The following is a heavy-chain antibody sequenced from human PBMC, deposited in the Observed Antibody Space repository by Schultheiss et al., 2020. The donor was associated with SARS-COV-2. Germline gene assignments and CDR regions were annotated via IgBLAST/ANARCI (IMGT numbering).Heavy chain of an antibody. J-gene: IGHJ3*02. V-gene: IGHV1-69*01. CDR3: ASSSWSRDAFDI. CDR2: IIPIFGTA. CDR1: GGTFSSYA. Sequence: KISCKASGGTFSSYAISWVRQAPGQGLEWMGGIIPIFGTANYAQKFQGRVTITADESTSTAYMELSSLRSEDTAVYYCASSSWSRDAFDIWGQGTMVTVSS. D-gene: IGHD6-13*01.